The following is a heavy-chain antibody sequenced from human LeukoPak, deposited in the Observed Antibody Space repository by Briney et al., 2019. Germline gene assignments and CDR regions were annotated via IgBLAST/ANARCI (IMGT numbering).Heavy chain of an antibody. J-gene: IGHJ3*02. V-gene: IGHV1-18*01. D-gene: IGHD1-26*01. CDR2: ISAYNGNT. CDR1: GYTFTGYS. CDR3: ARPYSGSSGFDI. Sequence: ASVKVSCKASGYTFTGYSISWVRQAPGQGLEWMGWISAYNGNTNTAQKFQGRLTMTTDKSTSSAYLELRSLRSDDTAVYFCARPYSGSSGFDIWGQGTMVTVAS.